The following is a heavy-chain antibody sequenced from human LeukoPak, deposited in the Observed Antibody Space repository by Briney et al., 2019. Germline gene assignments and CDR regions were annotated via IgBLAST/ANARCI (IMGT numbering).Heavy chain of an antibody. CDR3: ARGRSSGWRYYGMDV. V-gene: IGHV4-39*07. D-gene: IGHD6-19*01. Sequence: QTSETLSLTCTVSGGSISSSSYYWGWIRQPPGKGLEWIGSIYYSGSTYYNPSLKSRVTISVDTSKNQFSLKLSSVTAADTAVYYCARGRSSGWRYYGMDVWGQGTTVTVSS. J-gene: IGHJ6*02. CDR1: GGSISSSSYY. CDR2: IYYSGST.